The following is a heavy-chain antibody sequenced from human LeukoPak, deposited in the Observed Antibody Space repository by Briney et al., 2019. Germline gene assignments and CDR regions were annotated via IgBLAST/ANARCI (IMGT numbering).Heavy chain of an antibody. J-gene: IGHJ6*02. Sequence: SETLSLTCAVSGGSISSGGYSWSWIRQPPGKGLEWIGYIYYSGSTNYNPSLKSRVTISVDTSKNQFSLKLSSVTAADTAVYYCARIPNYDFWSGYPRDYYYGMDVWGQGTTVTVSS. D-gene: IGHD3-3*01. CDR1: GGSISSGGYS. V-gene: IGHV4-61*08. CDR3: ARIPNYDFWSGYPRDYYYGMDV. CDR2: IYYSGST.